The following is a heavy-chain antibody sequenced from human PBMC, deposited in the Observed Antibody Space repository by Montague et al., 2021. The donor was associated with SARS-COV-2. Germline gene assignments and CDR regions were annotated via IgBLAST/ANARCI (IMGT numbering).Heavy chain of an antibody. Sequence: TLSLTCTVSGGSISDGGYFWTWIRQLPGKGLEWIGCIYYSGSTFYNPSLKSQLTISVDTSKNQFSLKLRSVTAADTAVYYCARAGGRFKPWLREDDAYALWGQGTTVTVSS. CDR2: IYYSGST. CDR1: GGSISDGGYF. J-gene: IGHJ3*01. V-gene: IGHV4-31*01. CDR3: ARAGGRFKPWLREDDAYAL. D-gene: IGHD3-9*01.